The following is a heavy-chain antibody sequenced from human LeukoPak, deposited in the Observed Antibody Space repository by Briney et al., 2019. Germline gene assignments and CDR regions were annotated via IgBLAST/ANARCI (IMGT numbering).Heavy chain of an antibody. Sequence: QPGGSLRLSCAASGFTFSSYAMSWVRQAPGKGLEWVSAISGSGGSTYYADSVKGRFTISRDNSKNTLYLQMNSLRAEDTAVYYCARDGSLGELSHFDYWGQGTLVTVSS. V-gene: IGHV3-23*01. CDR3: ARDGSLGELSHFDY. J-gene: IGHJ4*02. CDR2: ISGSGGST. CDR1: GFTFSSYA. D-gene: IGHD3-16*02.